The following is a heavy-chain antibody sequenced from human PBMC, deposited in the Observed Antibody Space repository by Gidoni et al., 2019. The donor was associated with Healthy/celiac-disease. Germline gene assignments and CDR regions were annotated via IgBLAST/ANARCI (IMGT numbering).Heavy chain of an antibody. CDR2: IYYSGST. D-gene: IGHD1-26*01. J-gene: IGHJ4*02. Sequence: QLQLQESGLGLVKPSETLSLTCTVSGGSISSSSYYWGWIRQPPGKGLEWIGSIYYSGSTYYNPSLKSRVTISVDTSKNQFSLKLSSVTAADTAVYYCARHGAAWELPDFDYWGQGTLVTVSS. CDR3: ARHGAAWELPDFDY. V-gene: IGHV4-39*01. CDR1: GGSISSSSYY.